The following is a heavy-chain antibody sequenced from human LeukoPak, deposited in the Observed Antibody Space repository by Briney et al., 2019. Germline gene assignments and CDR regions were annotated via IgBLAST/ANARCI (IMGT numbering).Heavy chain of an antibody. CDR3: ARGYCSSISCYVDY. Sequence: PARSLRLSCAASGFIFSNYAIHWVRQAPGKGLEWVAVISYDGSNKYYADSVKGRFTISRDISKNTLYLQMNSLRAEDTAVYYCARGYCSSISCYVDYWGQGTLVTVSS. CDR2: ISYDGSNK. CDR1: GFIFSNYA. D-gene: IGHD2-2*01. V-gene: IGHV3-30*04. J-gene: IGHJ4*02.